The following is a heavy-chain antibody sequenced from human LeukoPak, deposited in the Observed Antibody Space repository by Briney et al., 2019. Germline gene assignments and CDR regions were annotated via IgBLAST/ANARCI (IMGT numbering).Heavy chain of an antibody. V-gene: IGHV1-69*02. J-gene: IGHJ4*02. CDR2: IIPILGIA. Sequence: ASVKVSCKASVGTFSSYTISWVRQAPGQGLEWMGRIIPILGIANYAQKFQGRVTITADKSTSTAYMELSSLRSEDTAVYYCASSLGLEFPYYFDYWGQGTLVTVSS. CDR3: ASSLGLEFPYYFDY. CDR1: VGTFSSYT. D-gene: IGHD3-16*02.